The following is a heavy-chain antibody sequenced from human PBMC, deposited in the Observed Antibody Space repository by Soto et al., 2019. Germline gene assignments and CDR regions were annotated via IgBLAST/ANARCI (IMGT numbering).Heavy chain of an antibody. CDR1: GFTFSSYA. CDR2: ISGSGART. J-gene: IGHJ3*02. CDR3: AKSTAAAGTGGAFDI. Sequence: EVQLLESGGGLVQPGGSLRLSCAASGFTFSSYAMSWVRQAPGKGLEWVSIISGSGARTYYADSVKGRFTISRDNSKNTLYLQMNSLRAEDTAIYYCAKSTAAAGTGGAFDIWGQGTMVTVSS. V-gene: IGHV3-23*01. D-gene: IGHD6-13*01.